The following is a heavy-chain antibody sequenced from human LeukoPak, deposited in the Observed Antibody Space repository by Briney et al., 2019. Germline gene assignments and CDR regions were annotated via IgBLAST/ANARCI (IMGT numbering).Heavy chain of an antibody. Sequence: PSETLSLTCTVSGGSISSSSYYWGWIRQPPGKGLEWIGSIYYSGSTYYNPSLKSRVTISVDTSKNQFSLKLSSVTAADTAVYYCARWGLWSGYYSFDYWGQGTLVTVSS. J-gene: IGHJ4*02. D-gene: IGHD3-3*01. V-gene: IGHV4-39*01. CDR3: ARWGLWSGYYSFDY. CDR1: GGSISSSSYY. CDR2: IYYSGST.